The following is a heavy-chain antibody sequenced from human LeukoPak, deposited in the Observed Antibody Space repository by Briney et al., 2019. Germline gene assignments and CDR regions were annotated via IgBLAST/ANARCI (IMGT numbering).Heavy chain of an antibody. Sequence: GGSLRLSCAASGFTFSSYSMNWVRQAPGKGLEWVSSISSSSSYIYYADSVKGRFTISSDNAKNSLYLQTNSLRAEDTAVYYCAYDSSGYYFWIYWGQGTLVTVSS. CDR3: AYDSSGYYFWIY. J-gene: IGHJ4*02. D-gene: IGHD3-22*01. CDR2: ISSSSSYI. V-gene: IGHV3-21*01. CDR1: GFTFSSYS.